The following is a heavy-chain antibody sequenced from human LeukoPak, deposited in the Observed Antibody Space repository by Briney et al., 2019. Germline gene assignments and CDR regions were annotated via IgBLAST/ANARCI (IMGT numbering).Heavy chain of an antibody. V-gene: IGHV3-48*03. CDR2: INISYTTI. CDR3: ARGSLTAYYNRWSMDV. Sequence: PGGSLRLSCAASGFTFSSYEMNWVRQAPGKGQERVSHINISYTTITYADAVKGRFAISRDDAKNSLFLQLNSLRAEDTAVYYCARGSLTAYYNRWSMDVWGQGTTVTVSS. D-gene: IGHD3-10*01. CDR1: GFTFSSYE. J-gene: IGHJ6*02.